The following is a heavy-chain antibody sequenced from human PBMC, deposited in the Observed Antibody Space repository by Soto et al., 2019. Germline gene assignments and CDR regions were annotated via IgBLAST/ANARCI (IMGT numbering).Heavy chain of an antibody. V-gene: IGHV1-69*15. CDR2: ITPIYPTT. J-gene: IGHJ4*02. CDR3: ARIPRYSFPTSDDLDS. CDR1: GGTFYTYT. Sequence: QVQLVQSGAEVRKPGSSVQVSCKASGGTFYTYTFSWVRQAPGQGLEWMGSITPIYPTTNYAEKFQGRLTVTADGSTNTAYMELKSLTSDETAVYYCARIPRYSFPTSDDLDSWGQGTLVTVSS. D-gene: IGHD5-18*01.